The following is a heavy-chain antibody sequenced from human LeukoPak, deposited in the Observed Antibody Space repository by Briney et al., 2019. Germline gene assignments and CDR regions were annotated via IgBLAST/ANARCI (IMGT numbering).Heavy chain of an antibody. CDR3: AREVVVVPAAISNYYYYMDV. V-gene: IGHV4-30-4*08. D-gene: IGHD2-2*01. CDR2: IYYSGST. CDR1: GGSISSGDYY. Sequence: PSQTLSLTCTVSGGSISSGDYYWSWIRQPPGKGLEWIGYIYYSGSTYYNPSLKSRVTISVDTSKNQFSLTLSSVTAADTAVYYCAREVVVVPAAISNYYYYMDVWGKGTTVTVSS. J-gene: IGHJ6*03.